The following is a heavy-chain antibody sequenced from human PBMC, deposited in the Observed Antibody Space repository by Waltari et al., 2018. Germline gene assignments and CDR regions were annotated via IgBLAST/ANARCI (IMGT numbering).Heavy chain of an antibody. CDR2: IYHSGST. V-gene: IGHV4-38-2*01. J-gene: IGHJ3*02. CDR1: GYSISSGYY. CDR3: ARSPGIAAAGTLGDAFDI. D-gene: IGHD6-13*01. Sequence: QVQLQESGPGLVKPSETLSLTCAVSGYSISSGYYWGWIRQPPGKGLEWIGSIYHSGSTYYNPSLKIRVTISVDTSKNQFSLKLSSVTAADTAVYYCARSPGIAAAGTLGDAFDIWGQGTMVTVSS.